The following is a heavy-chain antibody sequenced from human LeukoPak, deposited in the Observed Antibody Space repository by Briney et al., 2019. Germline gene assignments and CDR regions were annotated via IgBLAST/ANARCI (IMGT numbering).Heavy chain of an antibody. J-gene: IGHJ4*02. CDR1: GFTFSTYA. Sequence: GGSLRLSCAASGFTFSTYAMSWVRQAPGKGLEWVSGISGGGGSTNYADSVKGRFTISRDNSKNTLYLQMNSLRAEDTAVYYCARSGRWFGSPYWGQGTLVTVSS. V-gene: IGHV3-23*01. CDR3: ARSGRWFGSPY. D-gene: IGHD3-10*01. CDR2: ISGGGGST.